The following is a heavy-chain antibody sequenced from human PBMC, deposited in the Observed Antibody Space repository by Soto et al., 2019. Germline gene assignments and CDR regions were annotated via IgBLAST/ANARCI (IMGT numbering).Heavy chain of an antibody. J-gene: IGHJ6*03. Sequence: GGSLRLSCAASGFTFSDYYMSWIRQAPGKGLEWVSYINSDGSSTCYADSVKGRFTISRDNAKNTLYLQMNSLRAEDTAVYYCARVWLELDPYSNYDPYYMDVWGKGTTVTVSS. CDR3: ARVWLELDPYSNYDPYYMDV. D-gene: IGHD4-4*01. CDR2: INSDGSST. CDR1: GFTFSDYY. V-gene: IGHV3-74*01.